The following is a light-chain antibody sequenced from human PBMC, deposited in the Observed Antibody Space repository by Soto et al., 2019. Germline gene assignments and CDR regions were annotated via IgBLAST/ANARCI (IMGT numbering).Light chain of an antibody. J-gene: IGKJ1*01. CDR2: AAS. Sequence: DIQMTQSPSSLSASVGDRVTITCRASLPISNYLAWYQQKPGKIPNLLIYAASTLQAGVPSRFSGSGSGTDFALTISRVEPEDFAIYFCQQYGSSPGTFGQGTKVDIK. CDR1: LPISNY. V-gene: IGKV1-27*01. CDR3: QQYGSSPGT.